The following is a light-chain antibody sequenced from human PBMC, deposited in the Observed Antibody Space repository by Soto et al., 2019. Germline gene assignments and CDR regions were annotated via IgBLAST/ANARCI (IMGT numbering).Light chain of an antibody. CDR3: QQLNSYPRT. V-gene: IGKV1-9*01. CDR2: GAS. Sequence: DIQLTQSPSFLSASVGDRVTITCRASQAISSHLAWYQRKPGKAPKLLIYGASTLQSGVPSRFSGSGSGTGFTLTLRSLQPEDFASYYCQQLNSYPRTFGQGTQLEIK. J-gene: IGKJ2*01. CDR1: QAISSH.